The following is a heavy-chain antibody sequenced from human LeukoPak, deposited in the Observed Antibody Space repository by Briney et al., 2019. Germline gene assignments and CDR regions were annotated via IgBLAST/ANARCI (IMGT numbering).Heavy chain of an antibody. D-gene: IGHD6-19*01. Sequence: PGGSLRLSCAASGFTFNTYAMSWVRQAPGKGLEWVSAISGSGGSTYYADSVKGRFTISRDNSENTVNLQMNSLRAEDTAVYYCAKFRVHYSSGWLWDFDCWGQGTPVTVSS. V-gene: IGHV3-23*01. CDR1: GFTFNTYA. CDR3: AKFRVHYSSGWLWDFDC. J-gene: IGHJ4*02. CDR2: ISGSGGST.